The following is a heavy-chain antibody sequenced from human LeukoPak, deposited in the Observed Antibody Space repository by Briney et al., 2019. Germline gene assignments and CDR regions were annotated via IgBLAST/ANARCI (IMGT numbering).Heavy chain of an antibody. J-gene: IGHJ4*02. CDR1: GFTFSSYA. D-gene: IGHD3-22*01. V-gene: IGHV3-23*01. CDR3: AKETRVGYYDSSGYTPSFGY. CDR2: TSGSGGST. Sequence: GGSLRLSCAASGFTFSSYAMSWVRQAPGKGLEWVSATSGSGGSTYYADSVKGRFTISRDNSKNTLYLQMNSLRAEDTAVYYCAKETRVGYYDSSGYTPSFGYWGQGTLVTVFS.